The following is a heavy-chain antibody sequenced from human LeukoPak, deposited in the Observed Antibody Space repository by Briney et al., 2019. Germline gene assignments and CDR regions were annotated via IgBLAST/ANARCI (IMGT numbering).Heavy chain of an antibody. CDR1: GGSFSGYY. J-gene: IGHJ5*02. Sequence: SETLSLTCAVYGGSFSGYYWSWIRQPPGKGLEWIGEINHSGSTNYNPSLKSRVTISVDTSKNQFSLKLSSVTAADTAVYYCATTTYGLFDPWGQGTLVTVSS. CDR3: ATTTYGLFDP. D-gene: IGHD1-1*01. CDR2: INHSGST. V-gene: IGHV4-34*01.